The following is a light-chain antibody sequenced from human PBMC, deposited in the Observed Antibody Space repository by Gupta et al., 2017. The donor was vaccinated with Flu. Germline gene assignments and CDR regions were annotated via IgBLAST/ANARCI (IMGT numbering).Light chain of an antibody. J-gene: IGKJ2*03. V-gene: IGKV1-5*03. Sequence: DIKMTQSSSTLSASVGDRVSITCRASQSVSSWLAWYQQKPGKAPKLLIYKASTLGNGVPSRFSGSGSGTEFTLTISSLQPDDFATYYCQQYSTSSYGFGQGTKLDIK. CDR2: KAS. CDR1: QSVSSW. CDR3: QQYSTSSYG.